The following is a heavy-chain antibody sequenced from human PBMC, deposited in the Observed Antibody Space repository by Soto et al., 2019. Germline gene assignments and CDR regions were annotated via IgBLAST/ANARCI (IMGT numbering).Heavy chain of an antibody. CDR2: IRNKGNNYAT. CDR3: TSRRDWTAVDPLDY. D-gene: IGHD5-18*01. J-gene: IGHJ4*02. CDR1: GFTFSDSA. V-gene: IGHV3-73*01. Sequence: PGGSLRLSCAASGFTFSDSAIHCVRQASGKGLEWVGRIRNKGNNYATAYTASVKGRFTISRDDSKNTVYLQMNSLKIDDTAVYYCTSRRDWTAVDPLDYWGLGTLVTVSP.